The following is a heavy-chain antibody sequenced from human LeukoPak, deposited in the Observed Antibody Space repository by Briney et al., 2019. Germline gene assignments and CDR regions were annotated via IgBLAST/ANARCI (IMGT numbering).Heavy chain of an antibody. V-gene: IGHV3-21*01. CDR3: ARHDILTGYPSFDY. Sequence: GGSLRLSCAASGFTFSSYSMNWVRPAPGKGLEWVSSISSSSSYIYYADSVKGRFTISRDNAKNSLYLQMNSLRAEDTAVYYCARHDILTGYPSFDYWGQGTLVTVSS. D-gene: IGHD3-9*01. CDR1: GFTFSSYS. CDR2: ISSSSSYI. J-gene: IGHJ4*02.